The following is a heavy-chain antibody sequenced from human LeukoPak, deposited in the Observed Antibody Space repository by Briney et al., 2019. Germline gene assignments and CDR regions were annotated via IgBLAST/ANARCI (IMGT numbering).Heavy chain of an antibody. D-gene: IGHD6-19*01. Sequence: SETLSLTCTVSGGSISPYYWSWIRQPPGKGLEWIGYIFYTGSGSTSHNPSLKSRVTISVDTSKNQFSLNLNSVTAADTAIYYCARHAVYAGSGWAFDFWGQGTLVTVSS. CDR3: ARHAVYAGSGWAFDF. CDR2: IFYTGSGST. V-gene: IGHV4-59*08. CDR1: GGSISPYY. J-gene: IGHJ4*02.